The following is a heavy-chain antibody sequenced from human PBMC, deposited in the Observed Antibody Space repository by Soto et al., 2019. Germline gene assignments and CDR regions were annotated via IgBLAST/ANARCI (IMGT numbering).Heavy chain of an antibody. CDR3: ARDQESLAVAGTNHTYFEY. CDR2: ISYDGSNK. Sequence: GWSLRLSCAASGFTFSSYAMHLVRQAPGKGLEWVAFISYDGSNKYYADSVKGRFTISRDNSKNTLYLQMNSLRAEDTAVYYCARDQESLAVAGTNHTYFEYWGQGTLVTVSS. CDR1: GFTFSSYA. V-gene: IGHV3-30-3*01. J-gene: IGHJ4*02. D-gene: IGHD6-19*01.